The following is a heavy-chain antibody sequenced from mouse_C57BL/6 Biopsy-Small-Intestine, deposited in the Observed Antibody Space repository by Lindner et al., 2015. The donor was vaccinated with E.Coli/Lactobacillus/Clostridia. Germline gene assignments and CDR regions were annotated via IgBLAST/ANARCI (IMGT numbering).Heavy chain of an antibody. J-gene: IGHJ2*01. V-gene: IGHV1-82*01. Sequence: VQLQESGPELVKPGASVKISCKASGYAFSSSWMNWVKQRPGKGLEWIGRIYPGDGDTDYNGKFKGKATLTVDTSSSTAYMELHSLTSEDSAVYFCARWGLNWHYFDYWGQGTTLTVSS. CDR3: ARWGLNWHYFDY. CDR2: IYPGDGDT. D-gene: IGHD4-1*02. CDR1: GYAFSSSW.